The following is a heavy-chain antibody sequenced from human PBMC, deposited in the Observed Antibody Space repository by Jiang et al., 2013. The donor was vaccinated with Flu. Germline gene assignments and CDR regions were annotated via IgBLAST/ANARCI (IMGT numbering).Heavy chain of an antibody. V-gene: IGHV6-1*01. D-gene: IGHD6-6*01. J-gene: IGHJ6*02. CDR1: GDSVSSNSAA. CDR2: TYYRSKWYN. CDR3: ARDPRDYSSSSLRVYYYGMDV. Sequence: SQTLSLTCAISGDSVSSNSAAWNWIRQSPSRGLEWLGRTYYRSKWYNDYAVSVKSRITINPDTSKNQFSLQLNSVTPEDTAVYYCARDPRDYSSSSLRVYYYGMDVWGQGTTVTVSS.